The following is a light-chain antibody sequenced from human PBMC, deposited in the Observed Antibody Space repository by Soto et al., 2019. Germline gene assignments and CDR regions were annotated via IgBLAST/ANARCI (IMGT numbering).Light chain of an antibody. CDR2: KAY. CDR3: KHYSSYSEA. V-gene: IGKV1-5*03. Sequence: DIQIPPSHSTLSGSEPDRVTITCRASQTISSWLAWYQQKPGKAHKLLIYKAYTLKSGVQSRFSGSGSGTEFTLTIRSLQPEDFAAYYCKHYSSYSEAFGQGTKVDIK. CDR1: QTISSW. J-gene: IGKJ1*01.